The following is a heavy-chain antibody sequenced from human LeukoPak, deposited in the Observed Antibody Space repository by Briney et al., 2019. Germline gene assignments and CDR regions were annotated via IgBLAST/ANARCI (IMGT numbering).Heavy chain of an antibody. J-gene: IGHJ3*02. Sequence: LRLSCAASGFTFSSYSMNWVRQAPGKGLEWIGYIYYSGSTCYNPSLKSRVTISVDTSKNQFSLKLSSVTAADTAVYYCARAVSEEMATIAFDIWGQGTMVTVSS. CDR3: ARAVSEEMATIAFDI. CDR1: GFTFSSYS. CDR2: IYYSGST. V-gene: IGHV4-30-4*08. D-gene: IGHD5-24*01.